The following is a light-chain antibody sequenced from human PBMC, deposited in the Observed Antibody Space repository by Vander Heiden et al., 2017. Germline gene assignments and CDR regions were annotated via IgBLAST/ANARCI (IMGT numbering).Light chain of an antibody. V-gene: IGLV7-43*01. CDR1: PRAVASGYY. Sequence: QTVVTQVPSLTVSPGGTDTLTCASSPRAVASGYYPNWFQQKTGQAPRGLIYSTSKKYSWTPARFSGSLLGGKAALTLSGAQPEDEAEYYCLLYYGGALFGGGTKLTVL. J-gene: IGLJ2*01. CDR3: LLYYGGAL. CDR2: STS.